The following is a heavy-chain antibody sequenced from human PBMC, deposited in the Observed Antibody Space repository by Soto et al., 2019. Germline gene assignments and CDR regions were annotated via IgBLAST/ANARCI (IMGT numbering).Heavy chain of an antibody. CDR1: GYNSIGQY. CDR2: INPSGGST. CDR3: AESITMVRGAPAAFDI. V-gene: IGHV1-46*01. D-gene: IGHD3-10*01. J-gene: IGHJ3*02. Sequence: ASVKVSCKASGYNSIGQYIHWVRQAPGQGLEWMGIINPSGGSTSYAQKFQGRVTMTRDTSTSTVYMELSSLRSEDTAVYYCAESITMVRGAPAAFDIWGQGTMVTVSS.